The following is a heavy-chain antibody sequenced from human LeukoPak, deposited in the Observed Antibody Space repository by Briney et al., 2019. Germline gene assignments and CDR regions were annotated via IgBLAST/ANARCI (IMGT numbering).Heavy chain of an antibody. CDR3: AKDRGMATITGTGYFDY. CDR2: ISWNSGSI. CDR1: GFTFDDYA. D-gene: IGHD5-24*01. V-gene: IGHV3-9*01. Sequence: PGGSLRLSCAASGFTFDDYAMHWVRQAPGKGLEWVSGISWNSGSIGYADSVKGRFTISRDNAKNSLYLQMNSLRAEDTALYYCAKDRGMATITGTGYFDYWGQGTLVTVSS. J-gene: IGHJ4*02.